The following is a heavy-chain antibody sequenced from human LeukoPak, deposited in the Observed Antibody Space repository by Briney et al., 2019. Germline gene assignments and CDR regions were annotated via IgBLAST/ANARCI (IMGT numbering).Heavy chain of an antibody. D-gene: IGHD2-2*01. V-gene: IGHV3-21*01. CDR3: ARSRPYCSSTSCFSPPADY. J-gene: IGHJ4*02. Sequence: GGSLRLSCAASGFTFSSYSMNWVRQAPGKGLEWVSSISSSSSYIYYADSVKGRFTIPRDNAKNSLYLQMNSLRAEDTAVYYCARSRPYCSSTSCFSPPADYWGQGTLVTVSS. CDR2: ISSSSSYI. CDR1: GFTFSSYS.